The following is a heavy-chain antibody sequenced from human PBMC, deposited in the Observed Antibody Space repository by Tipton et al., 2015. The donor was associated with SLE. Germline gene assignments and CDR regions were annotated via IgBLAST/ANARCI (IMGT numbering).Heavy chain of an antibody. J-gene: IGHJ6*03. Sequence: TLSLTCTVSGGSISSGSYYWSWIRQPAGKGLEWIGRIYTSGSTNYNPSLKSRVTISVDTSKNQFSLKLSSVTAADTAVYYCAREDYYMDVWGKGTTVTVSS. CDR2: IYTSGST. V-gene: IGHV4-61*02. CDR1: GGSISSGSYY. CDR3: AREDYYMDV.